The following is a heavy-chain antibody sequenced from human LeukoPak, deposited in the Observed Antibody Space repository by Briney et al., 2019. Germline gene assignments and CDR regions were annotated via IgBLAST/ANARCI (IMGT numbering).Heavy chain of an antibody. CDR2: INPNSGGT. D-gene: IGHD6-19*01. J-gene: IGHJ4*02. V-gene: IGHV1-2*02. CDR1: GYTXTGYY. CDR3: ARGTGYSSGWYMGG. Sequence: ASVKVSCKASGYTXTGYYMHWVRQAPGQGLEWMGWINPNSGGTNYAQQFQGRVTMTRDTSISTAYMELSRLRSDDTAVYYCARGTGYSSGWYMGGWGQGTLVTVSS.